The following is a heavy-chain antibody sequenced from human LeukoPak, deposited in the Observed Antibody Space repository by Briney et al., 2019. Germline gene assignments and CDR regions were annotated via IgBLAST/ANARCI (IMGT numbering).Heavy chain of an antibody. Sequence: GRSLRLSCAASGFSFSNYGMHWVRQAPGKGLEWVVVISYDGSNKNYADSVKGRFTISRDDSKNTLHLQMNSLRAEDTAVYYCARRNYDSQSMDVWGQGTPVTVSS. D-gene: IGHD3-3*01. J-gene: IGHJ6*02. V-gene: IGHV3-30*03. CDR1: GFSFSNYG. CDR2: ISYDGSNK. CDR3: ARRNYDSQSMDV.